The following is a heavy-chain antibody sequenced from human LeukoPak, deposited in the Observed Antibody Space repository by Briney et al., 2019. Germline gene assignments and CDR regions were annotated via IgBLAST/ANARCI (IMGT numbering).Heavy chain of an antibody. J-gene: IGHJ4*02. CDR1: GGSISSYY. CDR3: ARVRYDYVWGSYPYYDY. Sequence: SETLSLTYTVSGGSISSYYWSWIRQPAGKGLEWIGRIYTSGSTNYNPSLKSRVTMSVDTSKNQFSLKLSSVTAADTAVYYCARVRYDYVWGSYPYYDYWGQGTLVTVSS. D-gene: IGHD3-16*02. CDR2: IYTSGST. V-gene: IGHV4-4*07.